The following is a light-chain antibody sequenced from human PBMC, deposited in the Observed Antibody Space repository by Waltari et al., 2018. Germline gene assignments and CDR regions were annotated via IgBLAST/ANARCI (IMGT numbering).Light chain of an antibody. CDR2: DDS. Sequence: SYVLTQPPSVSVAPGQTARITCGGNNIGSKSVHWDQQKPGQAPVLVVYDDSDRPSGMPERFSGSNSGNTATLTISRVEAGDEADYYCQVWDSSSDHVVFGGGTKLTVL. CDR3: QVWDSSSDHVV. CDR1: NIGSKS. V-gene: IGLV3-21*02. J-gene: IGLJ2*01.